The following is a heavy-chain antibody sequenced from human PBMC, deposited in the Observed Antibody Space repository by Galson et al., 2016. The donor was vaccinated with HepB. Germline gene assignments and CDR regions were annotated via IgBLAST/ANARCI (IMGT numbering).Heavy chain of an antibody. CDR3: ARGYGVNSLDY. D-gene: IGHD4-23*01. CDR2: ISGSGTAI. Sequence: SLRLSCAASGFDFSHYNMNWVRQAPGKGLEWVSYISGSGTAIYYAGSVEGRFTISRDNAKNPLYLQMNSLRDEDTAVYYCARGYGVNSLDYWGQGTLVSVSS. CDR1: GFDFSHYN. J-gene: IGHJ4*02. V-gene: IGHV3-48*02.